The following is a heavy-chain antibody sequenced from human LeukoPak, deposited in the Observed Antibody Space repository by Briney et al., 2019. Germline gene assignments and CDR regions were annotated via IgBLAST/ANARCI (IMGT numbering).Heavy chain of an antibody. Sequence: PSETLSLTCAVYGGSFSGYYWSWIRQPPGKGLEWIGEINHSGSTNYNPSLKSRVTISVDTSKNQFSLKLSSVTAADTAVYYCARQGYSGYDINYYYYYMDVWGQGTLVTVSS. CDR1: GGSFSGYY. CDR3: ARQGYSGYDINYYYYYMDV. D-gene: IGHD5-12*01. J-gene: IGHJ6*03. V-gene: IGHV4-34*01. CDR2: INHSGST.